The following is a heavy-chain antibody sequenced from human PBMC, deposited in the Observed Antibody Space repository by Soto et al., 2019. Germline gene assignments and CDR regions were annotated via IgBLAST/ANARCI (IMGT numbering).Heavy chain of an antibody. CDR2: IYYSGNT. J-gene: IGHJ6*02. CDR3: ARDRLMATAGTARHYFGLDV. Sequence: SETLSLTCTVSGGSIRSGGYYWSWVRQNPRKGLEWIGNIYYSGNTYYNPSLKSRLTMSVDTSKNQFSLNLSSVTAADTAVYYCARDRLMATAGTARHYFGLDVWGQGTTVTVSS. D-gene: IGHD5-18*01. CDR1: GGSIRSGGYY. V-gene: IGHV4-31*03.